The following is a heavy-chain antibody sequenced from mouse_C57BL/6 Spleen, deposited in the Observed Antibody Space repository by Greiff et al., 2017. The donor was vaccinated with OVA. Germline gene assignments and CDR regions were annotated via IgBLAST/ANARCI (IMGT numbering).Heavy chain of an antibody. D-gene: IGHD2-4*01. CDR3: ARERDDYAWFAY. Sequence: VQVVESGPELVKPGASVKISCKASGYSFTSYYIHWVKQRPGQGLEWIGWIYPGSGNTKYNEKFKGKATLTADTSSSTAYMQLSSLTSEDSAVYYCARERDDYAWFAYWGQGTLVTVSA. J-gene: IGHJ3*01. CDR1: GYSFTSYY. CDR2: IYPGSGNT. V-gene: IGHV1-66*01.